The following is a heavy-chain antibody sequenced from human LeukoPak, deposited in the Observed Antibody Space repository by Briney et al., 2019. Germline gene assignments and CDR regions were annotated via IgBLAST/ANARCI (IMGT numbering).Heavy chain of an antibody. D-gene: IGHD2-21*02. J-gene: IGHJ4*02. CDR3: ATAPSYCGGDCPFDY. CDR1: GYTLTELS. CDR2: FDPEDGET. V-gene: IGHV1-24*01. Sequence: ASVKVSCKASGYTLTELSMHWVRQAPGKGLEWMGGFDPEDGETIYAQKFQGRVTMTEDTSTDTAYMELSSLRSEDTAVYYCATAPSYCGGDCPFDYWGQGTLVTVSS.